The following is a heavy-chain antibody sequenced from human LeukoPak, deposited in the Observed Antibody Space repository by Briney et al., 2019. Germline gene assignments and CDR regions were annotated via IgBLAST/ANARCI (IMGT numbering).Heavy chain of an antibody. CDR3: ARDPNYDSSGYPFDY. Sequence: GGSLRLSCAASGFTFSRYWMHWVRQAPGKGLVWVSRINSDGSFTTYADSVEGRFTISSDNAKNTLYLQMNSLRADDTAVYYCARDPNYDSSGYPFDYWGQGTLVTVSS. D-gene: IGHD3-22*01. CDR2: INSDGSFT. CDR1: GFTFSRYW. V-gene: IGHV3-74*01. J-gene: IGHJ4*02.